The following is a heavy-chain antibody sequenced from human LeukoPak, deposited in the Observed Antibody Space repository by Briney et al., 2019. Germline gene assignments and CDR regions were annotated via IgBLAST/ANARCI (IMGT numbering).Heavy chain of an antibody. CDR1: GIMFSDYS. V-gene: IGHV3-23*01. CDR2: ISGSGAHT. D-gene: IGHD2-2*01. J-gene: IGHJ6*02. Sequence: PGGSLRLSCAASGIMFSDYSMSWVRQAPGKGLEGVSIISGSGAHTYYAASVTGRFTLSRDNSKNTLFLRMNSLRVEDTAVYFCAKMYHMHTSYYYGMDVWGHGTAVTVSS. CDR3: AKMYHMHTSYYYGMDV.